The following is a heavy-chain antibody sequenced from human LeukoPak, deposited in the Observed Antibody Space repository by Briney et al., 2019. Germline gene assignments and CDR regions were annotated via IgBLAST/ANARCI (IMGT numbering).Heavy chain of an antibody. CDR1: GDSVSSNSAA. Sequence: SQTLSLTCAISGDSVSSNSAAWNWIRQSPSRGLEWLGRTYYRSKWYNDYAVSVKSRITINPDTSKNQFSLQLNSVTPEDTAVYYCARDGEYSSSWWPKHWFDPWGQGTLVTVSS. D-gene: IGHD6-6*01. CDR3: ARDGEYSSSWWPKHWFDP. J-gene: IGHJ5*02. CDR2: TYYRSKWYN. V-gene: IGHV6-1*01.